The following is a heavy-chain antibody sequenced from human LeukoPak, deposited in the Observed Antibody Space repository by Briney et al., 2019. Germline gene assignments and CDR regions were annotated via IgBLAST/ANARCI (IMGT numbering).Heavy chain of an antibody. V-gene: IGHV3-48*03. J-gene: IGHJ5*02. CDR3: ARVRLVAQTWFDP. CDR2: ISSSGSTI. D-gene: IGHD2-2*01. Sequence: PGGSLRLSCAASGFTFSSYEMNWVRQAPGKGLEWVSYISSSGSTIYYADSVKGRFTISRDNAKNSLYLQMNSLRAEDTAVYYCARVRLVAQTWFDPWGQGTLVTVAS. CDR1: GFTFSSYE.